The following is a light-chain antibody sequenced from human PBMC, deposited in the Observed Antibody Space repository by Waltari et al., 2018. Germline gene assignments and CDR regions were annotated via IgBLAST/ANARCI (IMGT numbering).Light chain of an antibody. Sequence: VLTQSPGTLSLSTGERATISCRASQSLTKRYLAWYQQKPGQAPRLLIYGASSRAAGIPNRFSGSGSGTDFTLTISRLEPEDFAVYYCQQYGSSVWYTFGQGTKLEIK. J-gene: IGKJ2*01. V-gene: IGKV3-20*01. CDR1: QSLTKRY. CDR3: QQYGSSVWYT. CDR2: GAS.